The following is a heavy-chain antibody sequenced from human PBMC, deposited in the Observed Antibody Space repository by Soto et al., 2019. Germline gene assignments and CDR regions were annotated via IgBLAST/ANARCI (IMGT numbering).Heavy chain of an antibody. D-gene: IGHD3-3*01. V-gene: IGHV2-26*01. CDR1: GFSLSNARMG. Sequence: QVTLKESGPVLVKPTETLTLTCTVSGFSLSNARMGVSWIRQPPGKALEWLAHIFSNDEKSYSTSLKSRLTISKDTSKSQVVLTMTNMDPVDTATYYCARIAGDYDFWSGYYMYYFDYWGQGTLVTVSS. J-gene: IGHJ4*02. CDR2: IFSNDEK. CDR3: ARIAGDYDFWSGYYMYYFDY.